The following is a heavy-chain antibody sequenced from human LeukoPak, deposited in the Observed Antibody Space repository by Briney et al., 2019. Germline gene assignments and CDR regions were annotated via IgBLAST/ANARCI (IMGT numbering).Heavy chain of an antibody. D-gene: IGHD3-22*01. Sequence: GGSLRLSCAASGFTFSSYNMNWVRQAPGKGLEWVSSITRSASPMYYADSVKGRFTISRDNARNSLYLQMNSLRDEDTAVYYCARSYYDNSGYYRHWGQGTLVSVSS. J-gene: IGHJ1*01. CDR3: ARSYYDNSGYYRH. V-gene: IGHV3-21*01. CDR2: ITRSASPM. CDR1: GFTFSSYN.